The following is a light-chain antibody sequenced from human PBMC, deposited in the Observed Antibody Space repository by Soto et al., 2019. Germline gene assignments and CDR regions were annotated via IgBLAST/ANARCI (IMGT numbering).Light chain of an antibody. Sequence: AIRMTQSPSSFSASTGDRVTITCRASQGISSYLAWYQQKPGKAPKLLIYAASTLQSGVPSRLSGSGSGTDFTLTISCLRSEDFATYYCQQYYSYPRTFGQGTKVDIK. CDR2: AAS. CDR3: QQYYSYPRT. CDR1: QGISSY. V-gene: IGKV1-8*01. J-gene: IGKJ1*01.